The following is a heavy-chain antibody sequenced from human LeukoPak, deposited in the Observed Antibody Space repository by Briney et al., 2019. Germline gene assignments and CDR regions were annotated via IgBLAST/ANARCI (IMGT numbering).Heavy chain of an antibody. V-gene: IGHV4-34*01. CDR3: ARRGGSSSWPHVFFYYYMDV. CDR2: INRGGDT. Sequence: SETLSLTCAVYGASFSGYYWGWIRQPPGKGLEWIGEINRGGDTNYNPSLESRVTISVDTSRNQFSLRLSSVTAADTAVYYCARRGGSSSWPHVFFYYYMDVWGKGTTVTVSS. D-gene: IGHD6-13*01. CDR1: GASFSGYY. J-gene: IGHJ6*03.